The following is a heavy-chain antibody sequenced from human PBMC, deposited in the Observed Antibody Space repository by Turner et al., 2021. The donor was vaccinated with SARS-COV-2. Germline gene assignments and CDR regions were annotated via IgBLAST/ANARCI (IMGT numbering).Heavy chain of an antibody. D-gene: IGHD4-17*01. Sequence: EVQLVESGGGMVKPGESLRLSCAASGFTFSIYSMNWVRQAPGKWLEWVSSINPSSGFIHSADSTKGRFTISRDNAKNSLYLQMNSLRLEDTGVYYCARDRGYGDYLFGMDVWGRGTKVTVSS. CDR3: ARDRGYGDYLFGMDV. V-gene: IGHV3-21*01. CDR1: GFTFSIYS. J-gene: IGHJ6*02. CDR2: INPSSGFI.